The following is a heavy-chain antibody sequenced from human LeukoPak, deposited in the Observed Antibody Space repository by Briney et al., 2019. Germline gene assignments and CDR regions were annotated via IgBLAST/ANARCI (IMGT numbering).Heavy chain of an antibody. V-gene: IGHV4-34*01. D-gene: IGHD2-21*02. CDR2: IDHSGST. Sequence: PSETLSLTCAVSGGSFSGYYWNWIRQPPGKGLEWIGEIDHSGSTNYNPSLKSRVTISVDTSKNQFSLKLSSVTAADTAVYYCARGGYCGGDCSFYYWGQGTLVTVSS. CDR3: ARGGYCGGDCSFYY. J-gene: IGHJ4*02. CDR1: GGSFSGYY.